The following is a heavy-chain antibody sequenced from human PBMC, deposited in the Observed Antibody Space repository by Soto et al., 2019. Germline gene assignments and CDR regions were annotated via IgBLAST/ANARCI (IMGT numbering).Heavy chain of an antibody. CDR3: ARGRWYCSSTSCYFFDY. CDR2: INPNSGGT. D-gene: IGHD2-2*01. V-gene: IGHV1-2*02. Sequence: ASVKVSCKASGYTFTGYYMHWVRQAPGQGLEWMGWINPNSGGTNYAQKFQGRVTMTRDTSISTAYMELSRLRSDDTAVYYCARGRWYCSSTSCYFFDYWGQGTLVTVSS. J-gene: IGHJ4*02. CDR1: GYTFTGYY.